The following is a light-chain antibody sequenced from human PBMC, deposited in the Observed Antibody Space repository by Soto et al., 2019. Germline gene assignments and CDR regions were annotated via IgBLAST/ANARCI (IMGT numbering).Light chain of an antibody. CDR3: QQRSNWLFT. V-gene: IGKV3-11*01. J-gene: IGKJ4*01. Sequence: EIVLTQSPATLYLSPGERATLSCRASQRVSSYLAWYQQKPGQAPRLLIYDASNRATGIPARFSGSGSGTDFTLTISSLEPEDFAVYYCQQRSNWLFTFGGGTKVEIK. CDR2: DAS. CDR1: QRVSSY.